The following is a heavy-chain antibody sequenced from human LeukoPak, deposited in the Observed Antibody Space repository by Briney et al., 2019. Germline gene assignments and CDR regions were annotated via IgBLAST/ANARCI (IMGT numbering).Heavy chain of an antibody. V-gene: IGHV1-18*01. CDR2: ISAYNGNT. CDR3: ARIYYYDSSGYPDY. CDR1: GYTFTSYG. J-gene: IGHJ4*02. D-gene: IGHD3-22*01. Sequence: ASVTLSCKASGYTFTSYGISWVRQAPGQGLEWMGWISAYNGNTNYAQKLQGRVTMTTDTSTSTAYMELRSLRSDDTAVYYCARIYYYDSSGYPDYWGQGTLVTVSS.